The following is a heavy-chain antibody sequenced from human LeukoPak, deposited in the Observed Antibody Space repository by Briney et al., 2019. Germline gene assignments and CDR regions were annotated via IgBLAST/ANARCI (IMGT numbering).Heavy chain of an antibody. CDR3: ASGGLGARKFYSDPFHY. Sequence: GGSLRLSCAPSRFTASSNYMSWVRQPPGKGLERGSIIYSAGSRYYADSVRGRFTISRDDSKNTMFLQMNSLRVDDTAVYYCASGGLGARKFYSDPFHYWGQGILVTVSS. J-gene: IGHJ4*02. CDR2: IYSAGSR. D-gene: IGHD2-15*01. CDR1: RFTASSNY. V-gene: IGHV3-53*05.